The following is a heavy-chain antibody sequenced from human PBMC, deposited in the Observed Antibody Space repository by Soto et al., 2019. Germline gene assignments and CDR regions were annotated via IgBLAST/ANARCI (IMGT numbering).Heavy chain of an antibody. CDR2: VYHSGST. V-gene: IGHV4-4*02. D-gene: IGHD6-19*01. J-gene: IGHJ3*02. CDR1: GGSISSSNW. Sequence: QVQLQESGPGLVKPSGTLSLICAVSGGSISSSNWWSWVRQPPGKGLEWIGEVYHSGSTNYNPSLKSRVTLSVDKHKNQFSLKLSSVTAAETAVYYCARDLAVAGTDAFDIWGQGTMVTVSS. CDR3: ARDLAVAGTDAFDI.